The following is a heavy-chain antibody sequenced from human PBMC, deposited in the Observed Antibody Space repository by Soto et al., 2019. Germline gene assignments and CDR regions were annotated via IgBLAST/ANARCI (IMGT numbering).Heavy chain of an antibody. CDR1: GGSISSYY. J-gene: IGHJ5*02. Sequence: SETLSLTCTVSGGSISSYYWCWIRQPPGKGLEWIGYIYYSGSTNYNPSLKSRVTISVDTSKNQFSLKLSSVTAADTAVYYCARVPPRIAAAAPWGQGTLVTVS. CDR3: ARVPPRIAAAAP. CDR2: IYYSGST. V-gene: IGHV4-59*01. D-gene: IGHD6-13*01.